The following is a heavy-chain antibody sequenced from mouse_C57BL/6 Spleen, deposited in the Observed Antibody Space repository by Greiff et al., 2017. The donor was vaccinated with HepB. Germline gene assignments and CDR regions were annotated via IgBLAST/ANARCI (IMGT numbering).Heavy chain of an antibody. V-gene: IGHV1-26*01. CDR1: GYTFTDYY. D-gene: IGHD4-1*01. CDR2: INPNNGGT. J-gene: IGHJ2*01. CDR3: ARKWDWDFDY. Sequence: EVKLQQSGPELVKPGASVKISCKASGYTFTDYYMNWVKQSHGKSLEWIGDINPNNGGTSYNQKFKGKATLTVDKSSSTAYMELRSLTSEDSAVYYCARKWDWDFDYWGQGTTLTVSS.